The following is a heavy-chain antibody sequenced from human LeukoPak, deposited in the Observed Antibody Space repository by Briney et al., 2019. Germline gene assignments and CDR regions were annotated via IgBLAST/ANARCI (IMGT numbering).Heavy chain of an antibody. J-gene: IGHJ5*02. V-gene: IGHV4-59*08. CDR3: ARRKAKNWFDP. Sequence: PSETLSLTCTASGGSISSYDWSWIRQPPGKGLEWVGDIYDSGSTNYNPSLKKRVTISVDPYKNKFSPKLSSVTAGDTAVYYWARRKAKNWFDPWGQGTLVTVSS. CDR1: GGSISSYD. CDR2: IYDSGST.